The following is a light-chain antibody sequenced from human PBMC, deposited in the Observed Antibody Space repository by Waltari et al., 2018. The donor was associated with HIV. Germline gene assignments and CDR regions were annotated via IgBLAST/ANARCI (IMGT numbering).Light chain of an antibody. CDR2: WAS. V-gene: IGKV4-1*01. CDR3: HQYYFTPPHT. Sequence: IVMTQSPDFLVASLGERATINCKTNQSVLYSSNNKNYLAWYQQKPGQPPKLLIYWASTRESGVPDRFSGSGSGTDFTLTISSLQAEDVAVCYCHQYYFTPPHTFGQGTKLEIK. CDR1: QSVLYSSNNKNY. J-gene: IGKJ2*01.